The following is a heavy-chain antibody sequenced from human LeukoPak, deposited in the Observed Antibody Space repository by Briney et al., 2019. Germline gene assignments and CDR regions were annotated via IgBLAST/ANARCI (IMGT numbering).Heavy chain of an antibody. CDR1: GFSFRSYA. Sequence: GGSLRLSCAASGFSFRSYAMSWVRQSPARGLEWVSSLKGTGEKFYADSVKGRFTLSRDDSTNTVYLQLNNLRVEDTAVYYCAKANWVSNADAVWWGQGIVVTASS. J-gene: IGHJ4*02. CDR3: AKANWVSNADAVW. V-gene: IGHV3-23*01. D-gene: IGHD1-1*01. CDR2: LKGTGEK.